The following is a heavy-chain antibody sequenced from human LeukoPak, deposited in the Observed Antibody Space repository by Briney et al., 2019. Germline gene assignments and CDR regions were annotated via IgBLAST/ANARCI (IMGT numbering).Heavy chain of an antibody. V-gene: IGHV1-69*13. D-gene: IGHD4-17*01. Sequence: EASVKVSCKASGGTFSSYAISWVRQAPGQGLEWMGGIIPIFGTANYAQKFQGRVMITADESTSTAYMELSSLRSEDTAVYYCARSVPYGDYGLHYYYYMDVWGKGTTVTISS. CDR2: IIPIFGTA. CDR3: ARSVPYGDYGLHYYYYMDV. CDR1: GGTFSSYA. J-gene: IGHJ6*03.